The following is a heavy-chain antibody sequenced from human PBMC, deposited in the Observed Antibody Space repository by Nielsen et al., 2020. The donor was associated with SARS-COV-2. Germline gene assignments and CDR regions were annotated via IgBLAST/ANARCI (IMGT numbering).Heavy chain of an antibody. CDR2: IHPSGNT. D-gene: IGHD6-13*01. Sequence: ESLKISCAASGFTFSSYWMSWIRQPPGKGLEWIGEIHPSGNTNYNPSLESRVTMSLDTSKNQFSLKLSSVTAADTAVYYCAKGTDSRKQGYWGQGTLVTVSA. CDR3: AKGTDSRKQGY. J-gene: IGHJ4*02. CDR1: GFTFSSYW. V-gene: IGHV4-34*01.